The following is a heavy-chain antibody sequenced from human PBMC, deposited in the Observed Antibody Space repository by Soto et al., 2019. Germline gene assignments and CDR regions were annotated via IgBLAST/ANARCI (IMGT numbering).Heavy chain of an antibody. CDR1: GFTFSSYA. Sequence: EVQLLESGGGLVQPGGSLRLSCAASGFTFSSYAMSWVRQAPGKGLEWVSTISGSGGNTYYADSVKGRFAISSDNYTTPLYLHMGRLRAADTAVYYCATRSSSVGVFGMDVWGQGTTVTVSS. J-gene: IGHJ6*02. D-gene: IGHD2-15*01. CDR2: ISGSGGNT. CDR3: ATRSSSVGVFGMDV. V-gene: IGHV3-23*01.